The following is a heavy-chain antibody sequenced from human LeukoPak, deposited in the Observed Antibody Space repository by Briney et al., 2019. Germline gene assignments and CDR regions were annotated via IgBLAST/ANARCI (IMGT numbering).Heavy chain of an antibody. J-gene: IGHJ4*02. CDR1: GYTFTSYY. CDR2: INPSGGST. V-gene: IGHV1-46*01. Sequence: ASLKVSCKASGYTFTSYYLHWVRQAPGQGLEWMGIINPSGGSTSYAQKFQGRVTMTRDTSTSTLYMELSSLRSEDTAVYYCAREILDRTAYYFDYWGQGTLVTVSS. CDR3: AREILDRTAYYFDY. D-gene: IGHD2/OR15-2a*01.